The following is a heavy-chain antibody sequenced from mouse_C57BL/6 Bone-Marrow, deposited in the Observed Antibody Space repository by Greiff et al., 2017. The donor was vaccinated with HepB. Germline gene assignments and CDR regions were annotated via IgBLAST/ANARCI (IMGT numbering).Heavy chain of an antibody. CDR2: ISSGGSYT. V-gene: IGHV5-6*03. Sequence: EVKVVESGGGLVKPGGSLKLSCAASGFTFSSYGMSWVRQTPDKRLEWVATISSGGSYTYYPDSVKGRFTISRDNAKNTLYLQMSSLKSEDTAMYYCARRGLLRYGWYFDVWGTGTTVTVSS. D-gene: IGHD1-1*01. CDR3: ARRGLLRYGWYFDV. J-gene: IGHJ1*03. CDR1: GFTFSSYG.